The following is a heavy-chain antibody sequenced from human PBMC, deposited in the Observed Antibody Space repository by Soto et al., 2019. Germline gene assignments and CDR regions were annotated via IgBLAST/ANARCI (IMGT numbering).Heavy chain of an antibody. V-gene: IGHV1-24*01. Sequence: ASVKVSCKVSGYTLTELSMHWVRQAPGKGLEWMGGFDPEDGETIYAQKFQGRVTMTEDTSTDTAYMELSSLRSEDTAVYYCATDGGQTYYYDSSGYSFDYWGQGTLVTVSS. D-gene: IGHD3-22*01. CDR1: GYTLTELS. J-gene: IGHJ4*02. CDR2: FDPEDGET. CDR3: ATDGGQTYYYDSSGYSFDY.